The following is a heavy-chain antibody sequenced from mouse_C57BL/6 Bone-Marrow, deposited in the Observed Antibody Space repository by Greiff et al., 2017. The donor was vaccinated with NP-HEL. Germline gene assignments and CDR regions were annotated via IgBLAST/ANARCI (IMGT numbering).Heavy chain of an antibody. CDR3: ARGTMVTFYAMDY. J-gene: IGHJ4*01. CDR1: GFSLTSYG. D-gene: IGHD2-2*01. Sequence: VKLVESGPGLVQPSQSLSITCTVSGFSLTSYGVHWVRQSPGKGLEWLGVIWSGGSTDYNAAFISRLSISKDNSKSQVFFKMNSLQADDTAIYYCARGTMVTFYAMDYWGQGTSVTVSS. CDR2: IWSGGST. V-gene: IGHV2-2*01.